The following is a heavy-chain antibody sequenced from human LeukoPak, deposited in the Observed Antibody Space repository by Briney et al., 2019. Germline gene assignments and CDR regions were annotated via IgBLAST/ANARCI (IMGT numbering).Heavy chain of an antibody. CDR2: ISAYNGNT. D-gene: IGHD3-22*01. V-gene: IGHV1-18*01. CDR1: GYTFTSYD. CDR3: ARDRYYYDSSGRPIPFDY. Sequence: ASVKVSCKASGYTFTSYDINWVRQAPGQGLEWMGWISAYNGNTNYAQKLQGRVTMTTDTSTSTAYMELRSLRSDDTAVYYCARDRYYYDSSGRPIPFDYWGQGTLVTVSS. J-gene: IGHJ4*02.